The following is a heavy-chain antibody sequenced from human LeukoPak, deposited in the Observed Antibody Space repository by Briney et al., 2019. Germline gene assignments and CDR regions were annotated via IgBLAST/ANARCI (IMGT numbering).Heavy chain of an antibody. CDR3: ARHPRESSGYHNWFDP. Sequence: GESLRISCKGSGYSFTSYWISWVRQMPGKGLEWMGRIDHSDAYSNYSPSFQGHVTISADKSISTAYLQWSSLKASDTAMYYCARHPRESSGYHNWFDPWGQGTLVT. J-gene: IGHJ5*02. CDR1: GYSFTSYW. CDR2: IDHSDAYS. V-gene: IGHV5-10-1*01. D-gene: IGHD3-22*01.